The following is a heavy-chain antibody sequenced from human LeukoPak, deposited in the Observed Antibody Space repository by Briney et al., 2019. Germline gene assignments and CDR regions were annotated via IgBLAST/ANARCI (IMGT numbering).Heavy chain of an antibody. CDR3: ARGQTYCSGGSCTLGWFDP. CDR1: GGSFSGYY. D-gene: IGHD2-15*01. J-gene: IGHJ5*02. Sequence: SETLSLTCAVYGGSFSGYYWSWIRQPPGKGPEWIGEINHSGSTNYNPSLKSRVTISVDTSKNQFSLKLSSVTAADTAVYYCARGQTYCSGGSCTLGWFDPWGQGTLSPSPQ. V-gene: IGHV4-34*01. CDR2: INHSGST.